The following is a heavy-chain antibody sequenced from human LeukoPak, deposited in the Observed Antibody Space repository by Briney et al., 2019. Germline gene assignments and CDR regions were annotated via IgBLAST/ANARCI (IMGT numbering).Heavy chain of an antibody. CDR2: ISFVGSYK. Sequence: GGSLRLSYPASAFTVSSYGTHWVRQAPGKWLGWEAVISFVGSYKYYADSVKGRFTISRDNSKNTLYLQMNSMRAEDTAVYYCAKDRGSSWENYYYDYGMDVWGQGTTVTVSS. CDR1: AFTVSSYG. J-gene: IGHJ6*02. D-gene: IGHD6-13*01. V-gene: IGHV3-30*18. CDR3: AKDRGSSWENYYYDYGMDV.